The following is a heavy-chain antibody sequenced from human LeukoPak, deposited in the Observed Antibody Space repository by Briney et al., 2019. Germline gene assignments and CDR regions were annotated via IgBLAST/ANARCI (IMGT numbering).Heavy chain of an antibody. CDR2: ISGSGGST. Sequence: PGGSLRLSCAASGFTVSSNYMSWVRQAPGKGLEWVSAISGSGGSTYYADSVKGRFTISRDNSKNTLYLQMNSLRAEDTAVYYCAKGQIFGGIVVVPAASPPLYFDYWGQGTLVTVSS. CDR3: AKGQIFGGIVVVPAASPPLYFDY. CDR1: GFTVSSNY. D-gene: IGHD2-2*01. V-gene: IGHV3-23*01. J-gene: IGHJ4*02.